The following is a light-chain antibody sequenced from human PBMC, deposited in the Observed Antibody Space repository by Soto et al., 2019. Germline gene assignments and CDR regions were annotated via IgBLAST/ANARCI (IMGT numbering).Light chain of an antibody. V-gene: IGLV2-14*01. J-gene: IGLJ2*01. CDR2: EVS. CDR1: SSDVGGYKY. CDR3: SSYISSSTLV. Sequence: QSALTQPASVSGSPGQSITISCTRTSSDVGGYKYVSWYQQHPGKAPKLMIYEVSNRPSGVSNRFSGSKSGNTASLTISGLQAEDEADYYCSSYISSSTLVFGGGTKVTVL.